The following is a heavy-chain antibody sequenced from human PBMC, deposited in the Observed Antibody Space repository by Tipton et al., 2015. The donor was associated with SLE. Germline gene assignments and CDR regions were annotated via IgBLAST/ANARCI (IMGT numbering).Heavy chain of an antibody. CDR2: ISGSGGST. CDR1: GFTFSSYA. D-gene: IGHD2-2*01. V-gene: IGHV3-23*01. J-gene: IGHJ6*02. Sequence: SLRLSCVASGFTFSSYAMSWVRQAPGKGLEWVSAISGSGGSTYYADSVKGRFTISRDNSKNTLYLQMNSLRAEDTAVYYCTKRGPAAPSGGMDVWGQGTTVTVSS. CDR3: TKRGPAAPSGGMDV.